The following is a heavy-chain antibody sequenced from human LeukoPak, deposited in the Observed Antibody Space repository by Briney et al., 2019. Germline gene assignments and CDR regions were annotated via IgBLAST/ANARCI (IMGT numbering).Heavy chain of an antibody. D-gene: IGHD1-26*01. CDR2: IYRSGST. CDR1: GYSISSGYY. J-gene: IGHJ2*01. V-gene: IGHV4-38-2*01. CDR3: ARSPPVRGLPNWYFDL. Sequence: SETLSLTCAVSGYSISSGYYWGWIRQSPGKGLEWIGSIYRSGSTYHTPSLKSRVTISVDTSKNQFSLKLSSVTATDTAVYYCARSPPVRGLPNWYFDLWGRGTLVTVSS.